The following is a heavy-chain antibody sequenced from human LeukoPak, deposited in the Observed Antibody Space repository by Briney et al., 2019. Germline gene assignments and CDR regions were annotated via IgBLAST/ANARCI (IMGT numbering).Heavy chain of an antibody. CDR1: GFTFSTYG. CDR2: ISYDGSNK. CDR3: ATYRQVLLPFES. V-gene: IGHV3-30*03. J-gene: IGHJ4*02. D-gene: IGHD2-8*02. Sequence: GGSLRLSCAASGFTFSTYGMHWVRQAPGKGLEWVAVISYDGSNKYYADSVKGRFTISRDNSKSTLSLQMNSLRAEDTAIYYCATYRQVLLPFESWGQGTLVTVSS.